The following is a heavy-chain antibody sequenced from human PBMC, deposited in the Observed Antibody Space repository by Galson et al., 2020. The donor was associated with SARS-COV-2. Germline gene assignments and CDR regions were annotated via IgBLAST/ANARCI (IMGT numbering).Heavy chain of an antibody. J-gene: IGHJ4*02. CDR1: GYTFTSYG. CDR3: ARLRVYDYDSSGSAQGYFDY. Sequence: ASVKVSCKASGYTFTSYGISWVRQAPGQGLEWMGWISAYNGNTNYAQKLQGRVTMTTDTTTSTAYMELRSLRSDDTAVYYCARLRVYDYDSSGSAQGYFDYWGQGTLVTVSS. D-gene: IGHD3-22*01. V-gene: IGHV1-18*01. CDR2: ISAYNGNT.